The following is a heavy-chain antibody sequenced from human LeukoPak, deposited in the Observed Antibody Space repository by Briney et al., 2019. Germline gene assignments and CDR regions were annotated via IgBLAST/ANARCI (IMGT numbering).Heavy chain of an antibody. D-gene: IGHD2-15*01. J-gene: IGHJ4*02. Sequence: GGSLRLSCAASGFTFSSYSMNWVRQAPGKGLEWVSYISSSSSTIYYADSVKGRFTISRDNAKNSLYLQMNNLRAEDTAVYYCARERGYGQYYFDYWGQGTLVTVSS. CDR1: GFTFSSYS. CDR2: ISSSSSTI. CDR3: ARERGYGQYYFDY. V-gene: IGHV3-48*01.